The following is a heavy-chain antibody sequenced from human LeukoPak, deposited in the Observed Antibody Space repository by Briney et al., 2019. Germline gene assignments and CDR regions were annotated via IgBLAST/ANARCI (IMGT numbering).Heavy chain of an antibody. CDR2: ISGGGGST. V-gene: IGHV3-23*01. J-gene: IGHJ3*02. CDR3: AIYSGYGTSAFDI. Sequence: GGSLRLSCAASGFTFSSYAMSWVRQAPGKGLEWVSDISGGGGSTFYADSVKGRFTISRDNSKNTLYLRMHSLRAEDTAVYYCAIYSGYGTSAFDIWGQGTMVTVSS. D-gene: IGHD5-12*01. CDR1: GFTFSSYA.